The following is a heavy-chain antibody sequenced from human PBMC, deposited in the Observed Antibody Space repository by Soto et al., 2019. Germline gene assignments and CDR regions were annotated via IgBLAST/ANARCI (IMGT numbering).Heavy chain of an antibody. CDR3: ARGEDAFFYYGLDV. CDR1: GGSISSSSYY. J-gene: IGHJ6*02. CDR2: IYDTGISGYTPST. V-gene: IGHV4-61*01. Sequence: PSETLSLTCTVSGGSISSSSYYWSWIRRPPGKGLEWIAYIYDTGISGYTPSTSYNPSLKSRVTMSVDTSKSQFSLKLTSVTAADTAVYYCARGEDAFFYYGLDVWGQGITVTVS.